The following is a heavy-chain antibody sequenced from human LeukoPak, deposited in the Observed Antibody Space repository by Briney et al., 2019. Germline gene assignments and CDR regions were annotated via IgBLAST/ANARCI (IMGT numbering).Heavy chain of an antibody. V-gene: IGHV3-21*01. Sequence: GGSLRLSCAASGFTFSSYSMNWVRQAPGKGLEWVSSISSSSSYMYYADSVKGRFTISRDNAKNSLYLQMNSLRAEDTAVYYCAREVGHSGGFYFDYWGQGTLVTVSS. CDR1: GFTFSSYS. D-gene: IGHD6-25*01. J-gene: IGHJ4*02. CDR2: ISSSSSYM. CDR3: AREVGHSGGFYFDY.